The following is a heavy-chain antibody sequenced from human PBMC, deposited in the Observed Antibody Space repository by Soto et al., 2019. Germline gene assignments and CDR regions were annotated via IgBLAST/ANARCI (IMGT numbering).Heavy chain of an antibody. J-gene: IGHJ4*02. D-gene: IGHD3-22*01. CDR2: INAGNGNT. Sequence: GXSVKVSCKASGYTFTGYAMHWVRQAPGQRLEWMGWINAGNGNTKYSQKFQGRVTITRDTSASTAYLEVSSLRSDDTAVYYCAADYHDSSGYYGAYWGQGTLVTVSS. V-gene: IGHV1-3*01. CDR3: AADYHDSSGYYGAY. CDR1: GYTFTGYA.